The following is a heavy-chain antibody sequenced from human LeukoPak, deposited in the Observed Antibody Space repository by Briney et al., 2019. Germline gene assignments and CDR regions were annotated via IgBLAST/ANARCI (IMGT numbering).Heavy chain of an antibody. CDR3: TRGGGAMDV. CDR1: GDSLSSNKTG. J-gene: IGHJ6*02. Sequence: SQTLSLTCAISGDSLSSNKTGWNWVRHSPSRGLEWLGRTYYRSKWYIDYAVSLKSRITINPDTSKNQFSVQLSSVTPEDTAVYYCTRGGGAMDVWGQGTTVTVSS. CDR2: TYYRSKWYI. D-gene: IGHD3-16*01. V-gene: IGHV6-1*01.